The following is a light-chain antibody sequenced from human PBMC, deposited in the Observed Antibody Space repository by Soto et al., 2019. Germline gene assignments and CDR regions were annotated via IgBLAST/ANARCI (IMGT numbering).Light chain of an antibody. Sequence: QSALTQSASVSGSPGQSITISCTGTSSDVGPYNLVSWYQQHPGKAPKLIIYEASERPSGVSNRFSGSNSSITVALTISGLQVDDYADFYCCAYAGRNTFVFGLGTKVTFL. J-gene: IGLJ1*01. V-gene: IGLV2-23*02. CDR1: SSDVGPYNL. CDR3: CAYAGRNTFV. CDR2: EAS.